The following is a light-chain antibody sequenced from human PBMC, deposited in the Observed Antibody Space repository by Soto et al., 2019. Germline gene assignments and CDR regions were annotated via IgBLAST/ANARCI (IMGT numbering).Light chain of an antibody. Sequence: EIVMTQSPATLSVSPGERATLSCRASQSVSSNLAWYQQKPGQAPRLLIYGASTRATGIPARFSGSGSGTEFTLTISRLQSEDFAVYYCQQYNNWTFGQGTKVEIK. CDR3: QQYNNWT. V-gene: IGKV3-15*01. J-gene: IGKJ1*01. CDR1: QSVSSN. CDR2: GAS.